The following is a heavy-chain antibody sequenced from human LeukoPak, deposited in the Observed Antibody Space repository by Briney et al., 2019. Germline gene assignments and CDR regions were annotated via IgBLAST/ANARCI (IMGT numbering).Heavy chain of an antibody. J-gene: IGHJ4*02. CDR3: ATYRQVLLPFES. CDR2: IFPSGGEI. Sequence: GGSLRLSCEGSGFSFSSYWMTWVRQSPGKGLEWVSSIFPSGGEIHYADSVRGRFTISRDNSKSTLSLQMNSLRAEDTAIYYCATYRQVLLPFESWGQGTLVTVSS. CDR1: GFSFSSYW. V-gene: IGHV3-23*01. D-gene: IGHD2-8*02.